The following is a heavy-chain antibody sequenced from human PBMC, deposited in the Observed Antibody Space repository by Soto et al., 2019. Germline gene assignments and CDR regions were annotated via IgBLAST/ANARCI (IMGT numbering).Heavy chain of an antibody. Sequence: SEALSLTWAGSGGSISSGGYSWSWIRQPPGKGLEWIGYIYHSGSTYYNPSLKSRVTISVDRSKNQFSLKLSSVTAADTAVYYCARKTRFWDAFDIWGQGTMVTVSS. D-gene: IGHD3-3*01. CDR2: IYHSGST. J-gene: IGHJ3*02. CDR3: ARKTRFWDAFDI. V-gene: IGHV4-30-2*01. CDR1: GGSISSGGYS.